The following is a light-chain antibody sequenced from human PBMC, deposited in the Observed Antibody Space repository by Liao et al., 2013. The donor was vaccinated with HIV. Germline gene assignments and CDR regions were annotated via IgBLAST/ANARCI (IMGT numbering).Light chain of an antibody. J-gene: IGLJ1*01. CDR1: RLGDKY. CDR2: ESH. CDR3: QVWDDFSTFV. V-gene: IGLV3-1*01. Sequence: SYELTQPPSVSVSPGQTVSIMCSGERLGDKYASWYQRKPGQSPLVVIYESHKRPPGIPERFSGSNSGNTATLTISETQALDEAEYYCQVWDDFSTFVFGSGTQVTVL.